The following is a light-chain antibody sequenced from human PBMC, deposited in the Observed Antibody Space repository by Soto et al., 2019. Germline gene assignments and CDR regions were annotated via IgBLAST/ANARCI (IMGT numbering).Light chain of an antibody. J-gene: IGKJ1*01. Sequence: EMVFTQSPATLSVSPGERASLCCRARQSVGSNLAWYQHKPGQAPRLLIYVASTRATGIPTRFSGSGSGTEFTPTLRSLQSEDFAVYYCQQYNTSARTVAEGTKGDIK. V-gene: IGKV3-15*01. CDR3: QQYNTSART. CDR2: VAS. CDR1: QSVGSN.